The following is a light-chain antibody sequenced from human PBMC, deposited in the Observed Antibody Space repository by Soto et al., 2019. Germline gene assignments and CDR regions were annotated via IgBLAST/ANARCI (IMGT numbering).Light chain of an antibody. CDR2: RNN. J-gene: IGLJ3*02. V-gene: IGLV1-47*01. CDR3: ATWEDNLTARV. Sequence: QSVLTQPPSVSAAPGQKVTISCSGSSSNIGNNYVSWYQQLPGTAPKLLIYRNNQRPSGVPDRFSGSKSGTSASLAISGLRSEDEADYYCATWEDNLTARVFGGGTKLTVL. CDR1: SSNIGNNY.